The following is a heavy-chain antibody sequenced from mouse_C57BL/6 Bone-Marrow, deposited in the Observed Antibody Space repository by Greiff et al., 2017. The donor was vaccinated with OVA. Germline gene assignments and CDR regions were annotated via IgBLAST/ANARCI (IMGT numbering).Heavy chain of an antibody. V-gene: IGHV10-1*01. CDR1: GFSFNTYA. Sequence: DVMLVESGGGLVQPKGSLKLSCAASGFSFNTYAMNWVRQAPGKGLEWVARIRSKSNNYATYYADSVKDRFTISRDDSESMLYLQMNNLKTEDTAMYYCVRQSSRVYFDYWGQGTTLTVSS. CDR3: VRQSSRVYFDY. CDR2: IRSKSNNYAT. D-gene: IGHD1-1*01. J-gene: IGHJ2*01.